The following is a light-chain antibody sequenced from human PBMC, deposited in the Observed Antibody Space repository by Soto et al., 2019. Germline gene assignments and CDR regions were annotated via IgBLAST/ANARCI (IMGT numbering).Light chain of an antibody. Sequence: EIVLTQSPATLSLSPGERATLSCRASQSVRRYLAWYQQKPGQAPRLLIYDASTRATGIPARFSGSGSETDFTLTITSLEHEDFAVYYCQQRNNWPPITFGQGTRLEI. J-gene: IGKJ5*01. CDR2: DAS. V-gene: IGKV3-11*01. CDR3: QQRNNWPPIT. CDR1: QSVRRY.